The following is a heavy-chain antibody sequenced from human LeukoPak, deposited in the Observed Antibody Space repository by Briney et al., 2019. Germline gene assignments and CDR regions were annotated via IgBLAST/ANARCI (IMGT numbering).Heavy chain of an antibody. D-gene: IGHD5-24*01. CDR3: ARASFQRWLQLGGD. Sequence: GGSLRLSCTASGFSFSTYSMNWVHQAPGKGLEWVSYISSSSSTIYYADSVKGRFTISRNNAKNPLYLQMNSLRDEDTAVYYCARASFQRWLQLGGDWGQGALVTVSS. V-gene: IGHV3-48*02. CDR1: GFSFSTYS. J-gene: IGHJ4*02. CDR2: ISSSSSTI.